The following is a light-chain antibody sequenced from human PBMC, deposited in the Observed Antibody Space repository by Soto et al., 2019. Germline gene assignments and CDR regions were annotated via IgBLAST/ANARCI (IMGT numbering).Light chain of an antibody. CDR2: GAS. CDR1: QSVSSN. CDR3: QQYGRSIT. Sequence: EIVMTQSPATLSVSPGERATLSCRASQSVSSNLAWYQQKPGQAPRLLIYGASTRATGIPARFSGSGSGTEFTLPISSLQSEDFAVYYCQQYGRSITFGQGTRLEIK. V-gene: IGKV3D-15*01. J-gene: IGKJ5*01.